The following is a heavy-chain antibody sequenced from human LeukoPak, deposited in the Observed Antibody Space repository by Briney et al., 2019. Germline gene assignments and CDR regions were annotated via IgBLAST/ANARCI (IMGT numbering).Heavy chain of an antibody. CDR1: GFTFSSYA. Sequence: GRSLRLSCAASGFTFSSYAMHWVRQAPGKGLEWVAVISYDGSNKYYADSVKGRFTISRDNSKNTLHLRMNSLRAEDTAVYYCARDGDSGYDPPKFDYWGQGTLVTVSS. J-gene: IGHJ4*02. V-gene: IGHV3-30*01. D-gene: IGHD5-12*01. CDR2: ISYDGSNK. CDR3: ARDGDSGYDPPKFDY.